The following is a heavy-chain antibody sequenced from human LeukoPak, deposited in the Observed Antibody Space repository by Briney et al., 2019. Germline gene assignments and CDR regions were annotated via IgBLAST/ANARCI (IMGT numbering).Heavy chain of an antibody. CDR1: GFSFSSYG. D-gene: IGHD1-26*01. J-gene: IGHJ3*02. Sequence: GGSLRLSCAASGFSFSSYGMNWVRQAPGKGLEWVSSISSSSSYIYYADSVKGRFSISRDNAKNSLYLQMNSLRAEDTAVYYCAKSRWETYAVRAFDIWGQGTMVTVSS. CDR3: AKSRWETYAVRAFDI. V-gene: IGHV3-21*01. CDR2: ISSSSSYI.